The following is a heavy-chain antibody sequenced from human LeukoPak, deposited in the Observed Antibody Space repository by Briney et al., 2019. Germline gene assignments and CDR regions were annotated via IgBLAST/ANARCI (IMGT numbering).Heavy chain of an antibody. J-gene: IGHJ5*02. Sequence: AETLSLTCTVSGASITAYYWSWIRQPPGKGLEWIGYVHCSGNTKYSSSLRSRVTTSVDTSRSQFSLKLNSVTAADTAVYYCARGVGCSGGTCYSVYWLDPWGQGTLVTVSS. D-gene: IGHD2-15*01. CDR2: VHCSGNT. CDR3: ARGVGCSGGTCYSVYWLDP. V-gene: IGHV4-59*01. CDR1: GASITAYY.